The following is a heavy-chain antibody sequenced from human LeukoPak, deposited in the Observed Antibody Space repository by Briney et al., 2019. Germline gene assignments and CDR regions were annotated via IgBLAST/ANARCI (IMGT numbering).Heavy chain of an antibody. Sequence: PGGSLRLSCAASEFTFSDYWMTWVRQAPGKGLEWLANIETDGSEKYYVDSVKGRFTISRDNANNSLYLQMNSLRVEDTAVYFCASYLYWWSDLGFWGQGTLVTVSS. J-gene: IGHJ4*02. CDR3: ASYLYWWSDLGF. V-gene: IGHV3-7*01. CDR2: IETDGSEK. CDR1: EFTFSDYW. D-gene: IGHD2-8*02.